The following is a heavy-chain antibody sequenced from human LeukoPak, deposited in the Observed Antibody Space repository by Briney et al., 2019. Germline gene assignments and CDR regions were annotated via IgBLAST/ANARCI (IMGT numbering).Heavy chain of an antibody. V-gene: IGHV3-53*01. Sequence: PGVSLRLSCAASGFTVSSNYMSWVRQAPGKGLEWVSVIYRGGTTYYADSVKGRFTISRDNSKNTLYLQMNSLRAEDTAVYYCARDYGSGSYWVGNDCWGQGTLVTVSS. CDR2: IYRGGTT. CDR1: GFTVSSNY. CDR3: ARDYGSGSYWVGNDC. D-gene: IGHD3-10*01. J-gene: IGHJ4*02.